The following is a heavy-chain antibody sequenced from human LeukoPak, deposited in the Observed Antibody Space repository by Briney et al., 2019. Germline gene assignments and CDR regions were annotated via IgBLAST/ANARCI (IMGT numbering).Heavy chain of an antibody. Sequence: GGSLRLSCAASGFTVSTNYMSWVRQAPGKGLEWVSIIYSGGSTNYADSVKGRFTISRDNSKNTLYLQMNSLRAEDTAVYYCARDLGDLSDYSGQGTLASLSS. J-gene: IGHJ4*02. CDR1: GFTVSTNY. CDR3: ARDLGDLSDY. V-gene: IGHV3-66*01. D-gene: IGHD3-3*01. CDR2: IYSGGST.